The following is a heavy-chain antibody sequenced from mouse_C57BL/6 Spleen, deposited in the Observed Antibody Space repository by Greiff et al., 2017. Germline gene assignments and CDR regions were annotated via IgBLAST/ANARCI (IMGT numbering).Heavy chain of an antibody. J-gene: IGHJ4*01. CDR3: ARGDYSNPYY. CDR1: GYTFTDYY. D-gene: IGHD2-5*01. V-gene: IGHV1-53*01. Sequence: QVQLQQSGPELVKPGASVKISCKASGYTFTDYYMNWVKQRPGQGLEWIGNINPRNGGTNYNEKFKSKATLTVDKSSSTAYMQLSSLTSEDSAVYYCARGDYSNPYYWGQGTSVTVSS. CDR2: INPRNGGT.